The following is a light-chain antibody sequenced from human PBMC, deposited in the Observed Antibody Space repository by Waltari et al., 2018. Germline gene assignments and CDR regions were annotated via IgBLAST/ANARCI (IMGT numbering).Light chain of an antibody. V-gene: IGKV4-1*01. J-gene: IGKJ1*01. CDR1: PSVLDSSNNKNY. CDR3: QQCHRSPWT. Sequence: DIVMTQSPDSLAVFPGARAIINCKSSPSVLDSSNNKNYMAWYQQKPGQPPKLLIYWASIRESGVPDRFSGSGSGTDFTLTISSLQAEDVAVYYCQQCHRSPWTFGQGTKVEI. CDR2: WAS.